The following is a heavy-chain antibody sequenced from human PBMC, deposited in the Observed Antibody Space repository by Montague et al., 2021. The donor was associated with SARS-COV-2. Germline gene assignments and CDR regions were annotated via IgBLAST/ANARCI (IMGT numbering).Heavy chain of an antibody. Sequence: SETLSLTCTVSGGSISSGSYYWGWIRQPPGKGLEWIGSIYYSGSTNYNPSLKSRVTISVDTSKNQFSLKLSSVTAADTAVYYCARVPTSDDYGSKAAPANPDALDVWGQGTMVTVSS. D-gene: IGHD4/OR15-4a*01. CDR3: ARVPTSDDYGSKAAPANPDALDV. J-gene: IGHJ6*02. CDR2: IYYSGST. V-gene: IGHV4-39*01. CDR1: GGSISSGSYY.